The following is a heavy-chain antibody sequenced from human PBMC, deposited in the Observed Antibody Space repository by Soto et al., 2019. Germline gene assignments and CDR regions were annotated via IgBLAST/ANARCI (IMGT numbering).Heavy chain of an antibody. CDR1: GFTFSSYA. CDR2: ISYDGSNK. Sequence: GGSLRLSCAASGFTFSSYAMHWVRQAPGKGLEWVAVISYDGSNKYYADSVKGRFTISRDNSKNTLYLQMNRLRAEDTAVYYCPFRYYFDSRGYYLPSQAPYDAFDIWGQGTMVTV. CDR3: PFRYYFDSRGYYLPSQAPYDAFDI. V-gene: IGHV3-30-3*01. J-gene: IGHJ3*02. D-gene: IGHD3-22*01.